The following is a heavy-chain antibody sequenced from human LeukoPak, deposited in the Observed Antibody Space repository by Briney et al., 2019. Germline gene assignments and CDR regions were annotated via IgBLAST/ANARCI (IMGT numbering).Heavy chain of an antibody. CDR3: AKDRWLQGYFDY. V-gene: IGHV3-74*01. CDR2: IRSDGSDT. J-gene: IGHJ4*02. Sequence: GGSLRLSCAASGFTFSDTWMHWVRQAPGKGLVWVSRIRSDGSDTRYAESVKGRFTISRDDAKNTLYLQMNSLRAEDTAVYYCAKDRWLQGYFDYWGQGTLVTVSS. D-gene: IGHD5-24*01. CDR1: GFTFSDTW.